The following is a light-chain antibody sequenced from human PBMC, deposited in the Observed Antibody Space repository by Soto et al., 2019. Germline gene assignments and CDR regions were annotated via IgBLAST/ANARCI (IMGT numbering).Light chain of an antibody. V-gene: IGKV1-39*01. Sequence: DIQMTQSPSSLSASVGDRVTITCRASQSISSYLNWYQQKPGKAPKLLIYAASSLQSGVPSRFSGSGSGTDFTLTISSLQPEDFATYFCQQLNSYPITVGQGTRLEI. CDR3: QQLNSYPIT. CDR1: QSISSY. CDR2: AAS. J-gene: IGKJ5*01.